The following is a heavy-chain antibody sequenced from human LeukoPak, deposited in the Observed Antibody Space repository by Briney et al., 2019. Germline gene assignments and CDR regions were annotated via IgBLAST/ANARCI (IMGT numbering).Heavy chain of an antibody. CDR1: GYTFTSYG. CDR3: ARIYCSGGSCYWGFDY. CDR2: ISAYNGNT. V-gene: IGHV1-18*01. D-gene: IGHD2-15*01. Sequence: GASVKVSCKASGYTFTSYGISWVRQAPGQGLEWRGWISAYNGNTNYAQKLQGRVTMTTDTSTSTAYMELRSLRSDDTAVYYCARIYCSGGSCYWGFDYWGQGTLVTVSS. J-gene: IGHJ4*02.